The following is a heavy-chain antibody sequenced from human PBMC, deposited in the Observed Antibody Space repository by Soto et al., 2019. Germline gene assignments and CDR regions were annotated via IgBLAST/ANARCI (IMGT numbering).Heavy chain of an antibody. CDR1: GFTFSSYA. Sequence: EVQLLESGGGLVQPGGSLRLSCAASGFTFSSYAMSWVRQAPGKGLEWVSAISGSGGSTYYADSVKGRFTIPRDNSKNTLYLQMNSLRAEDTAVYYCAKTRDGYNANWYFDLWGRGTLVTVSS. J-gene: IGHJ2*01. CDR2: ISGSGGST. D-gene: IGHD5-12*01. V-gene: IGHV3-23*01. CDR3: AKTRDGYNANWYFDL.